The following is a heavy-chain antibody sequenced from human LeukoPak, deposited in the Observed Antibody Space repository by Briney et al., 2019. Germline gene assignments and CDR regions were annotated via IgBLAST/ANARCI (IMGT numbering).Heavy chain of an antibody. Sequence: TGGSLRLSCVASGFRFSNNAMSWVRQAPGKGLEWASSVSKTGGTTYYADSVKGRFTIPRDNSRNTVSLQMNSLRAEDTAIYYCAKVATGPWGQGTLVTVSS. D-gene: IGHD5-12*01. CDR1: GFRFSNNA. V-gene: IGHV3-23*01. CDR2: VSKTGGTT. J-gene: IGHJ5*02. CDR3: AKVATGP.